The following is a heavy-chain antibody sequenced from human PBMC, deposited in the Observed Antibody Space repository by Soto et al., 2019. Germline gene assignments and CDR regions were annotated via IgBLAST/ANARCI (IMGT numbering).Heavy chain of an antibody. CDR2: ISSSSSYT. V-gene: IGHV3-11*06. D-gene: IGHD3-10*01. CDR1: GFTFSDYY. CDR3: AREVSLWFGELLGWFDP. Sequence: QVQLVESGGGLVQPGGSLRLSCAASGFTFSDYYMSWIRQAPGKGLEWVAYISSSSSYTNYAESVKGRFTISRDNDKNSLYQQMTGLGDEDTAVYYCAREVSLWFGELLGWFDPWGQGTLVTVSS. J-gene: IGHJ5*02.